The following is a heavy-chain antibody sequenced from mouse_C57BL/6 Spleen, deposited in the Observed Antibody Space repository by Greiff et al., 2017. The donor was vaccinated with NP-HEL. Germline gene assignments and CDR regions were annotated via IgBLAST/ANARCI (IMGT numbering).Heavy chain of an antibody. V-gene: IGHV1-50*01. CDR3: ASDSSGWGY. CDR2: IDPSDSYT. J-gene: IGHJ2*01. Sequence: QVQLQQPGAELVKPGASVKLSCKASGYTFTSYWMQWVKQRPGQGLEWIGEIDPSDSYTNYNQKFKGKATLTVDTSSSTAYMQLSSLTSEDSAVYYCASDSSGWGYWGQGTTLTVSS. D-gene: IGHD3-2*02. CDR1: GYTFTSYW.